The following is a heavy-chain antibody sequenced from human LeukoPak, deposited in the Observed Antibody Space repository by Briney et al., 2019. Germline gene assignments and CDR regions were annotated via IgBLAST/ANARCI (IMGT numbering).Heavy chain of an antibody. CDR2: ISSSSSYI. D-gene: IGHD3-3*01. CDR1: GFTFSSYS. J-gene: IGHJ4*02. Sequence: PGGSLRLSCAASGFTFSSYSMNWVRQAPGKGLEWVSSISSSSSYIYYADSVKGRFTISRDNAKNSLYLQMNSLRAEDTAVYYCARGYYDFWSGYYAASFDYWGQGTLVTVSS. CDR3: ARGYYDFWSGYYAASFDY. V-gene: IGHV3-21*01.